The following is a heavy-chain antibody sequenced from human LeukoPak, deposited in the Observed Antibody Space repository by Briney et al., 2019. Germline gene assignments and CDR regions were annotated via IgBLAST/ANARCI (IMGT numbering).Heavy chain of an antibody. Sequence: PSETLSLTCTVSGGSISSYYWSWIRLPPGKELEGIGYIYDTGSTDYNPSLKSRVTISADTSKNQFSLSLNSVTAADTAVYYCARGFGSGSSSYYYGMDVWGQGTTVTISS. CDR2: IYDTGST. CDR1: GGSISSYY. V-gene: IGHV4-59*01. J-gene: IGHJ6*02. D-gene: IGHD3-10*01. CDR3: ARGFGSGSSSYYYGMDV.